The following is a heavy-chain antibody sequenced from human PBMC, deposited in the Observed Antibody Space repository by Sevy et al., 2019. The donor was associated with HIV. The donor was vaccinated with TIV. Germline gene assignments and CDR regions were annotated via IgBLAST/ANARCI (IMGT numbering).Heavy chain of an antibody. J-gene: IGHJ4*02. CDR1: GFTFSSYA. Sequence: GGSLRLSCAASGFTFSSYAMSWVRQAPGKGLEWVSAISRSGGSTYYADSVKGRFTISRDNSKNTLYLQMNSLRAEDTAVYYCAKPAISGSYYAGLVYWGQGTLVTVSS. CDR3: AKPAISGSYYAGLVY. D-gene: IGHD1-26*01. V-gene: IGHV3-23*01. CDR2: ISRSGGST.